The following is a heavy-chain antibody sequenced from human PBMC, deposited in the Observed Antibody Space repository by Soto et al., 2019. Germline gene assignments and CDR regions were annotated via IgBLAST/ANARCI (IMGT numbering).Heavy chain of an antibody. V-gene: IGHV4-59*01. CDR1: GDSITPYY. Sequence: QVHLQESGPGLVKPSETLSLTCTVSGDSITPYYWSWIRQPPGKGLEWIGYIYNNGITNYNSSLKRRVTIAVDTSKNQFSLKLTSVTAADTAVYYCAKMIRGAVGHWGQGTLVTVSS. J-gene: IGHJ5*02. D-gene: IGHD3-10*01. CDR2: IYNNGIT. CDR3: AKMIRGAVGH.